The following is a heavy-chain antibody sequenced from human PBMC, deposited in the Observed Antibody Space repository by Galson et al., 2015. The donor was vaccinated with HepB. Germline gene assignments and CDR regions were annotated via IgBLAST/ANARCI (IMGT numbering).Heavy chain of an antibody. CDR1: GGSISSSSYY. CDR2: IYYSGST. J-gene: IGHJ6*03. D-gene: IGHD1-7*01. V-gene: IGHV4-39*07. Sequence: ETLSLTCTVSGGSISSSSYYWGWIRQPPGKGLEWIGSIYYSGSTYYNPSLKSRVTISVDTSKNQFSLKLSSVTAEDTAVYYCAKDGNWNYAYYYYYMDVWGKGTTVTVSS. CDR3: AKDGNWNYAYYYYYMDV.